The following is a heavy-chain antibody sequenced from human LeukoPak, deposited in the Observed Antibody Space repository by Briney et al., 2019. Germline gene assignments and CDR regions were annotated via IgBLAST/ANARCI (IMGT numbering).Heavy chain of an antibody. Sequence: SETLSLTCTVSGGSISSYYWSWIRQPPGKGLEWIGYIYYSGSTNYNPSLKSRVTISVDTSKNQFSLKLSSVTAADTAVYYCARGGYSYGSFTGYYMDVWGKGTTVTISS. CDR2: IYYSGST. V-gene: IGHV4-59*01. J-gene: IGHJ6*03. CDR1: GGSISSYY. D-gene: IGHD5-18*01. CDR3: ARGGYSYGSFTGYYMDV.